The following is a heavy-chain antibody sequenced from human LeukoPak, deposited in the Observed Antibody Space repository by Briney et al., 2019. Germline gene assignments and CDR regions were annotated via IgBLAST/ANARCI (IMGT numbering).Heavy chain of an antibody. CDR3: ARYSGYDFALDY. CDR2: IYYSGST. Sequence: ASETLSLTCTVSGGSISSYYWSWIRQPPGKGLEWIGYIYYSGSTNYNPSLKSRVTISVDTSKNQFSLKLSSVTAADTVVYYCARYSGYDFALDYWGQGTLVTVSS. V-gene: IGHV4-59*01. D-gene: IGHD5-12*01. CDR1: GGSISSYY. J-gene: IGHJ4*02.